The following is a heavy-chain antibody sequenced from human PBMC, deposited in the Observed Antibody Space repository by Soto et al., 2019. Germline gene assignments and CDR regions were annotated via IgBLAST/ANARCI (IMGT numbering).Heavy chain of an antibody. CDR2: INHSGST. Sequence: SETLSLTCAVYGGSFSGYYWSWIRQPPGKGLEWIGEINHSGSTNYNPSLKSRVTISVDTSKNQFSLKLSSVTAADTAVYYCARGSLGYCSGGSRYKNWFDPWGQGTLVTVSS. CDR1: GGSFSGYY. CDR3: ARGSLGYCSGGSRYKNWFDP. J-gene: IGHJ5*02. V-gene: IGHV4-34*01. D-gene: IGHD2-15*01.